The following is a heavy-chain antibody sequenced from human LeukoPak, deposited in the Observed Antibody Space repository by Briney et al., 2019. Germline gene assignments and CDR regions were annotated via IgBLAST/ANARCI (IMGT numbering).Heavy chain of an antibody. CDR3: ARAYSSSVGTAFDI. Sequence: GGSLRLSCVASGFTFRSFGMSWVRQAPGKGREWVSYISSSNSIYYADSVKGRFTISRDNAKNSMFLQMNSLRAEDTAVYYCARAYSSSVGTAFDIWGQGTMVTVSS. D-gene: IGHD6-6*01. J-gene: IGHJ3*02. CDR1: GFTFRSFG. V-gene: IGHV3-48*03. CDR2: ISSSNSI.